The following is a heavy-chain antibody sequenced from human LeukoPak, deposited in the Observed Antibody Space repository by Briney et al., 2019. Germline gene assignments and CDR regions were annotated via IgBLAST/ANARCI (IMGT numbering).Heavy chain of an antibody. J-gene: IGHJ5*02. CDR1: GYTFTGYY. Sequence: ASVKVSCKASGYTFTGYYMHWVRQAPGQGLEWMGWINPNSGGTNYAQKFQGRVTMTRDTSISTAYMELSRLRSDDTAVYYCARAASSSRKKCFDPWGQGTLVTVSS. CDR3: ARAASSSRKKCFDP. D-gene: IGHD6-13*01. CDR2: INPNSGGT. V-gene: IGHV1-2*02.